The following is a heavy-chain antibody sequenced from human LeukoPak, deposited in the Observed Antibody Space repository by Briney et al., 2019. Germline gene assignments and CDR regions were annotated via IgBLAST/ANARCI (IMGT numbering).Heavy chain of an antibody. CDR1: GFTVSSNY. J-gene: IGHJ4*02. Sequence: GGSLRLSCAASGFTVSSNYMTWIRQAPGKGLEWVSVIYSGGSTYYADSVKGRFTISRDNAKNSLYLQMNSLRAEDTVVYYCARGGGSYYNYWGQGTLVTVSS. CDR3: ARGGGSYYNY. V-gene: IGHV3-66*01. D-gene: IGHD1-26*01. CDR2: IYSGGST.